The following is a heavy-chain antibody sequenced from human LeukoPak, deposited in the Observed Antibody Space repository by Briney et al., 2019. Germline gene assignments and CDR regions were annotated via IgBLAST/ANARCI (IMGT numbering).Heavy chain of an antibody. J-gene: IGHJ4*02. CDR2: IYHSGST. D-gene: IGHD1-26*01. Sequence: SETLSLTCTVSGYSISSGYYWGWIRQPPGKGLEWIGYIYHSGSTYYNPSLKSRVTISVDRSKNQFSLKLSSVTAADTAVYYCARDRVGATITNDYWGQGTLVTVSS. V-gene: IGHV4-38-2*02. CDR3: ARDRVGATITNDY. CDR1: GYSISSGYY.